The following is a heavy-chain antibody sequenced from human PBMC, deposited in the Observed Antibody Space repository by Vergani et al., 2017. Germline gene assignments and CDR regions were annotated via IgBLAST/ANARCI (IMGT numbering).Heavy chain of an antibody. CDR1: GFSFSTYA. CDR3: ARIRAYHHGNNWYLDL. D-gene: IGHD2-2*01. CDR2: ISGNGDTA. J-gene: IGHJ2*01. Sequence: EVQLLESGGGLAQPGGSLRLSCAASGFSFSTYALQWVRQAPGKGLQYVSVISGNGDTAYYADSVKDRFTISRDNARNTVYLQMGGLSPDDMGVYYCARIRAYHHGNNWYLDLWGRGTQVTVSS. V-gene: IGHV3-64*07.